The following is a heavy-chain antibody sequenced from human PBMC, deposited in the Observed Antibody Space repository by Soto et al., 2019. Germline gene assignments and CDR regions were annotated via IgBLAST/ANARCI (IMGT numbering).Heavy chain of an antibody. CDR1: GFTFSGHW. D-gene: IGHD6-19*01. Sequence: GGSLRLSCAASGFTFSGHWMHWVRQPPGKGLVWVSRFNRDGSSTTYADSVKGRFTISRDIAKNTLYLQMNSLRAEDTAVYYCAREGSGWSLDYWGQGTLVTVS. CDR3: AREGSGWSLDY. J-gene: IGHJ4*02. CDR2: FNRDGSST. V-gene: IGHV3-74*01.